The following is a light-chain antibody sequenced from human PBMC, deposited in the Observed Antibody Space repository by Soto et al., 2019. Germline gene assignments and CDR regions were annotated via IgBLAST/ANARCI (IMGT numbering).Light chain of an antibody. CDR2: GAS. J-gene: IGKJ2*01. CDR3: QQYGSFPYA. Sequence: EIVLTQSPGTLSLSPGERVTLSCRASQSVSRNYLAWYQQKPGQAPRLLIYGASSRAIGIPDRYSVSVSGTDFPLTLSRLEPEDFAVYYCQQYGSFPYAFGQGTKLEIK. CDR1: QSVSRNY. V-gene: IGKV3-20*01.